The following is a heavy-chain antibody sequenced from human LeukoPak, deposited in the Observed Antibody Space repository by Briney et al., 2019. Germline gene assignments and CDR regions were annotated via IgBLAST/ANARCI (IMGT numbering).Heavy chain of an antibody. J-gene: IGHJ4*02. CDR3: ARERDLQQQLRWISYFDY. CDR1: GGSISSYY. D-gene: IGHD6-13*01. V-gene: IGHV4-59*01. CDR2: IYYSGST. Sequence: SETLSLTCTVSGGSISSYYWSWIRQPPGKGLEWIGYIYYSGSTNYNPSLKSRVTISVDTSKNQFSLKLSSVTAADTAVYYCARERDLQQQLRWISYFDYWGQGTLVTVSS.